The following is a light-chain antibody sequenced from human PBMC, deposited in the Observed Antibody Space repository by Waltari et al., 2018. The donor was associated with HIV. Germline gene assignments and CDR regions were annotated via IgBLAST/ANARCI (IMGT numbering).Light chain of an antibody. J-gene: IGKJ1*01. CDR2: GAS. V-gene: IGKV3-20*01. Sequence: EIVLTQSPGTLSLSPGERATLSCRASQSVRGIYLSWFQQKPDQAPRLLIYGASTRAAGIPDRFSGSGSGTDFTLSISRLEPEDFAVYYCQQYDISPWTFGQGTKVEI. CDR3: QQYDISPWT. CDR1: QSVRGIY.